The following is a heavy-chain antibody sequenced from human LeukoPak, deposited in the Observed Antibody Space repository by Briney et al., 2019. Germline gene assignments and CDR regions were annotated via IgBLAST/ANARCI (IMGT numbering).Heavy chain of an antibody. D-gene: IGHD6-19*01. CDR1: GFTFSSYW. Sequence: GGSLRLSCAASGFTFSSYWMHWVRQAPGKGLVWVSRIDTDGSSTTYADSVKGRFTVSRDNAKNSLFLQMNSLRAEDTAVYYCAREAVSGAQSPRGEWDYWGQGTLVTVSS. J-gene: IGHJ4*02. CDR2: IDTDGSST. CDR3: AREAVSGAQSPRGEWDY. V-gene: IGHV3-74*01.